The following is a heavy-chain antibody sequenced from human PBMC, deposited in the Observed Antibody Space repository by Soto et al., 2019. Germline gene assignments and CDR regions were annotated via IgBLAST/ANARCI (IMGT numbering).Heavy chain of an antibody. CDR3: SSSYVSVSRALVY. CDR2: VNPIVSMS. CDR1: GDTFNFYS. V-gene: IGHV1-69*02. D-gene: IGHD3-10*01. J-gene: IGHJ4*02. Sequence: QVQLVQSGAEVKRPGSSVKVSCKASGDTFNFYSINWVRQAPGVGLEWMGRVNPIVSMSNYAQKFQGRVTSTADKSTRTAYMELSSLRSEYTAIYYWSSSYVSVSRALVYWGLGDLVSVSS.